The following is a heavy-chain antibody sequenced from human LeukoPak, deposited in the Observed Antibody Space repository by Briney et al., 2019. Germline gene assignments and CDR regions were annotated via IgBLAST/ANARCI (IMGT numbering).Heavy chain of an antibody. CDR3: ARRDTLNGEDYYFDL. V-gene: IGHV3-21*01. Sequence: GGSLRHSCAASGFSFSTYNMVWVRQAPGEGLEWVSVISGDSGFINYADSVRGRFTISRDNAKTSLFLQMNSLRVEDTAVYYCARRDTLNGEDYYFDLWGQGTLVTVSS. CDR2: ISGDSGFI. CDR1: GFSFSTYN. D-gene: IGHD3-10*01. J-gene: IGHJ4*02.